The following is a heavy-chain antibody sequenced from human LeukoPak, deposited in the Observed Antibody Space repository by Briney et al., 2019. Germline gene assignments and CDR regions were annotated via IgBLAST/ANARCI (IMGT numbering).Heavy chain of an antibody. CDR1: GFTFSSYS. CDR3: ARVLAYRRSSVDY. CDR2: ISSSSSYI. Sequence: PGGSLRLSCAASGFTFSSYSMNWVRQAPGKGLEWVSSISSSSSYIYYADSVRGRFTISRDNAKNSLYLQMNSLRAEDTAVYYCARVLAYRRSSVDYWGQGTLVTVSS. D-gene: IGHD6-6*01. V-gene: IGHV3-21*01. J-gene: IGHJ4*02.